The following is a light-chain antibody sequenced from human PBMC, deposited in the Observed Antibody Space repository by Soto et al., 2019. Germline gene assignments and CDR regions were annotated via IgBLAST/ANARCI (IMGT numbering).Light chain of an antibody. J-gene: IGLJ3*02. V-gene: IGLV1-40*01. CDR2: GNT. CDR1: SSNIGAGYD. CDR3: QSYDDSLSCSV. Sequence: QSVLTQPPSVSGAPGQRVTISCTGSSSNIGAGYDVHWYQQLPGTAPKLLIYGNTNRLSGVPDRFSDSKSDTSASLAITGLQAEDEADYYCQSYDDSLSCSVFGGGTKVTVL.